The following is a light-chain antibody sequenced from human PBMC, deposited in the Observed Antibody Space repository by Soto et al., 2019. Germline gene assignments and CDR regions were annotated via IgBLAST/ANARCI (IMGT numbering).Light chain of an antibody. CDR1: SSDIGGYNY. Sequence: QSALTQPPSASGSPGQSVTISCTGTSSDIGGYNYVSWYQQHPGKAPKLMIYEVSKRPSGVPDRFSGSKSGNTASLNVSGLQADDEADYYCSSYAGSNTYGFGTGTKLTVL. CDR3: SSYAGSNTYG. J-gene: IGLJ1*01. CDR2: EVS. V-gene: IGLV2-8*01.